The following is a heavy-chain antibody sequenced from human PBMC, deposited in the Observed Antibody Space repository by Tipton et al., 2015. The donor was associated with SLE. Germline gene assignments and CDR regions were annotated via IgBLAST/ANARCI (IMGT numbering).Heavy chain of an antibody. J-gene: IGHJ4*02. CDR3: ARHPQGAQVGATYFDY. V-gene: IGHV4-31*03. Sequence: TLSLTCTVSGGSISSGGYYWSWIRQHPGKGLEWIGYIYYSGSTYYNPSLKSRVTISVDTSRSQFSLKLSSVTAADTAVYYCARHPQGAQVGATYFDYWGQGTLVTVSS. CDR2: IYYSGST. D-gene: IGHD1-26*01. CDR1: GGSISSGGYY.